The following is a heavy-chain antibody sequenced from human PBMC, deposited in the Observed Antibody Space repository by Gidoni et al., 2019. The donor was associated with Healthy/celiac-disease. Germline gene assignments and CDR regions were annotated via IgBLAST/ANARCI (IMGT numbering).Heavy chain of an antibody. CDR3: ARTIDIVVVPAAIGYYYMDV. CDR1: AFALSNARMG. CDR2: IFSNDEK. J-gene: IGHJ6*03. D-gene: IGHD2-2*01. Sequence: QVTLKESGPVLVKPTETLTLTCTVSAFALSNARMGVSWIRQPPGKALEWLAHIFSNDEKSYSTSLKSRLTISKDTSKSQVVLTMTNMDPVDTATYYCARTIDIVVVPAAIGYYYMDVCGKGTTVTVSS. V-gene: IGHV2-26*01.